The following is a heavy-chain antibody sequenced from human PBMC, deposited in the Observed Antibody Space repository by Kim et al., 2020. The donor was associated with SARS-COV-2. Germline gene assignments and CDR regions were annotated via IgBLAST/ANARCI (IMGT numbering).Heavy chain of an antibody. V-gene: IGHV3-73*01. Sequence: GGSLRLSCVASGFTFSDSGVHWVRQASGKGLEWVGRIRNKANNYATIYAASVKGRFTISRDDSKNTADLQMDSLKAEDMAVYYCTFYYDSSPTWGQGTLV. CDR2: IRNKANNYAT. D-gene: IGHD3-22*01. CDR3: TFYYDSSPT. CDR1: GFTFSDSG. J-gene: IGHJ5*02.